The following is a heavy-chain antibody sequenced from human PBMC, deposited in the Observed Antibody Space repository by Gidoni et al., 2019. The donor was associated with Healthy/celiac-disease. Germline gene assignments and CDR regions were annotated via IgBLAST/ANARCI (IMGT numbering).Heavy chain of an antibody. J-gene: IGHJ1*01. V-gene: IGHV3-9*01. CDR3: AKSIAVAGPTEYFQH. CDR1: GFTFADYA. D-gene: IGHD6-19*01. Sequence: EVQLVESGGGLVQPGRSLRPSCAASGFTFADYAMHWVRQAPGKGLEWVSGISWNSGSIGYADSVKGRFTISRDNAKNSLYLQMNSLRAEDTALYYCAKSIAVAGPTEYFQHWGQGTLVTVSS. CDR2: ISWNSGSI.